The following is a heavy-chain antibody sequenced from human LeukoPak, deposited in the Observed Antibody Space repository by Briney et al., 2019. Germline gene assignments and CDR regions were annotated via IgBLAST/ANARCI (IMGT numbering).Heavy chain of an antibody. CDR1: GGSISSYY. CDR3: ARQYSSGWYNWFDP. D-gene: IGHD6-19*01. CDR2: IYYSGST. J-gene: IGHJ5*02. Sequence: SETLSLTCTVSGGSISSYYWSWIRQPPGKGLEWIGYIYYSGSTNYNPSLKGRGRISVDTAKNQFSLQLSTVTAADTAVYYCARQYSSGWYNWFDPWGQGTLVTVSS. V-gene: IGHV4-59*08.